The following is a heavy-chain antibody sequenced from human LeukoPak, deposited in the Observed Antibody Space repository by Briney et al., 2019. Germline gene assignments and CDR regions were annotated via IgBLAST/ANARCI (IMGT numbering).Heavy chain of an antibody. CDR1: GFTFSSYS. CDR2: ISSSSSTI. D-gene: IGHD6-13*01. V-gene: IGHV3-48*01. CDR3: ARDTRSSSWETNWFDP. Sequence: PGESLRLSCAASGFTFSSYSMNWVRQAPGMGLEWISYISSSSSTIYYADSVKGRFTISRDNAKNSLYLQMNSLRAEDTAVYYCARDTRSSSWETNWFDPWGQGTLVTVSS. J-gene: IGHJ5*02.